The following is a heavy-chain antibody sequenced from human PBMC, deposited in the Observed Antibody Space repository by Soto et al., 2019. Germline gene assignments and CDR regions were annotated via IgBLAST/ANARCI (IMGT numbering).Heavy chain of an antibody. V-gene: IGHV1-18*04. CDR3: ARDQGGHGTFDF. CDR1: GYTFTSSG. J-gene: IGHJ4*02. CDR2: ISGHNGVT. Sequence: QVQLVQSGPEVKKPEASVKVSCKTSGYTFTSSGISWVRQAPGQGPEWMGWISGHNGVTNFAQNFEDRVSLTIDSSKSTAYMEVRSLSVADTDIYYYARDQGGHGTFDFFCQGTLGTGSS.